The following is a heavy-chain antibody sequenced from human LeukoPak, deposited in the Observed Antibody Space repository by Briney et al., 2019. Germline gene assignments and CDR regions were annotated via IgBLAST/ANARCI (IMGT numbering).Heavy chain of an antibody. D-gene: IGHD3-10*01. CDR2: IYYSGST. Sequence: PSETLSLTCTVSGGSISSYYWSWIRQPPGKGLEWIGYIYYSGSTNYNPSLKSRVTISVDTSKNQFSLKLRSVTAADTAVYYCARVGIMVRGVIWFDPWGQGTLVTVSS. CDR3: ARVGIMVRGVIWFDP. J-gene: IGHJ5*02. CDR1: GGSISSYY. V-gene: IGHV4-59*01.